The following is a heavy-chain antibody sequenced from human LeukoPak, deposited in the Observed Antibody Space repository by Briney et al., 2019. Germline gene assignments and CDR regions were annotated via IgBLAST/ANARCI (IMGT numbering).Heavy chain of an antibody. CDR1: GGSFSGYY. CDR2: INHSGST. D-gene: IGHD3-10*01. J-gene: IGHJ5*02. Sequence: SETLSLTCAVYGGSFSGYYWSWIRQPPGKGLEWIGEINHSGSTNYNPSLKSRVTISVDTSKNQFSLKLSSVAAADTAVYYCASYYGSGSYSWFDPWGQGTLVTVSS. V-gene: IGHV4-34*01. CDR3: ASYYGSGSYSWFDP.